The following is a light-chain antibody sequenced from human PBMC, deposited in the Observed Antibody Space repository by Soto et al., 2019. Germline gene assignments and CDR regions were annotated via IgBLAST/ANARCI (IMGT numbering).Light chain of an antibody. J-gene: IGLJ2*01. CDR1: SEDSNYA. Sequence: QPVLTQSPSASASLGASVKLTCTLSSEDSNYAIAWHQQQSEKGPRYLMKLNSDGSHSKGDGIPDRFSGSSSGAERYLTISSLQSEDEADYYCQTWGSGIVVFGGGTKLTVL. CDR3: QTWGSGIVV. V-gene: IGLV4-69*01. CDR2: LNSDGSH.